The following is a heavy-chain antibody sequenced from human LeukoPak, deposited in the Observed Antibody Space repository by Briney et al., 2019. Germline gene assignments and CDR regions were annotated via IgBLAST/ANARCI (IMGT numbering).Heavy chain of an antibody. J-gene: IGHJ5*02. Sequence: PGRCLRLARAASGFTFSDYYMSWIRQAPRKGLWWVSCISRSGRIIYYTDSIKVRFTISRDNAKNSLYLRMNSLRAGDTAVYYCARVFQGESPIDWLDPWGQRSLVTVSS. CDR1: GFTFSDYY. D-gene: IGHD3-10*01. CDR3: ARVFQGESPIDWLDP. CDR2: ISRSGRII. V-gene: IGHV3-11*01.